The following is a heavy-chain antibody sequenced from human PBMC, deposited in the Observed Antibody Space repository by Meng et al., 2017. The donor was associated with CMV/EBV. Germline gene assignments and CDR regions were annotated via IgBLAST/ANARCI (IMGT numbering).Heavy chain of an antibody. J-gene: IGHJ5*02. V-gene: IGHV1-18*01. Sequence: QGQRVQSGAEAKKPWASAKASCKASGYTFTSYGISWVRQAPGQGLEWIGWIIAYNGNTNDAQKPQGRVTMTTDTSTSTGSMELRSLRSDDTAVYYCARGRRRADNWFDPWGQVTLVTVSS. CDR2: IIAYNGNT. CDR3: ARGRRRADNWFDP. CDR1: GYTFTSYG.